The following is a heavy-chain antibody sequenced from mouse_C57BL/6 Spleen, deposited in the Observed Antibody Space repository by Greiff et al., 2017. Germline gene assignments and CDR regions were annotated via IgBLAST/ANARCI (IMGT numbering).Heavy chain of an antibody. V-gene: IGHV5-12*01. D-gene: IGHD1-1*01. CDR1: GFTFSDYY. J-gene: IGHJ4*01. CDR2: ISNGGGST. Sequence: EVKLVESGGGLVQPGGSLKLSCAASGFTFSDYYMYWVRQTPEKRLEWVAYISNGGGSTYYPDTVKGRFTISRDNAKNTLYLQMSRLKSEDTAMYYCARRGYYGSRDYYAMDYWGQGTSVTVSS. CDR3: ARRGYYGSRDYYAMDY.